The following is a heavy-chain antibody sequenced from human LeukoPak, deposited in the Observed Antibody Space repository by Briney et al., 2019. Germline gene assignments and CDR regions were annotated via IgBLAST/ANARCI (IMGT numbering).Heavy chain of an antibody. Sequence: PGGSLRLSCAASGFIFSTYSMNWVRQAPGKGLEWLSHISSSSSTIYYADSVKGRFTISRDNAKNSLYLQMNSLRAEDTAVYYCARGEGWHCSGSDCFTHWFDPWGQGALVTVSS. CDR1: GFIFSTYS. CDR3: ARGEGWHCSGSDCFTHWFDP. V-gene: IGHV3-48*04. D-gene: IGHD2-2*02. J-gene: IGHJ5*02. CDR2: ISSSSSTI.